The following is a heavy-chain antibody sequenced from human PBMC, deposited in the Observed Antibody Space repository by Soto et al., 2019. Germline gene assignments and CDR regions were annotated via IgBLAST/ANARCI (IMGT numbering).Heavy chain of an antibody. V-gene: IGHV3-48*02. CDR2: ISSSSNTI. D-gene: IGHD6-19*01. J-gene: IGHJ2*01. CDR1: GFTFSSYN. Sequence: EVQLVESGGGLVQPGGSLRLSCAASGFTFSSYNMNWVRQAPGKGLEWVSDISSSSNTIYYADSVKGRFTISRDNAKNSLYLQMNSLRDEDTAVYYCARDGYNSGWYERRTPGYFDLWGRGTLVTVSS. CDR3: ARDGYNSGWYERRTPGYFDL.